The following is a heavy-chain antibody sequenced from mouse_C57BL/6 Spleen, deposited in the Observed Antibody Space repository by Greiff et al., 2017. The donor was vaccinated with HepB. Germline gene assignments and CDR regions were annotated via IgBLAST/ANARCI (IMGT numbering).Heavy chain of an antibody. Sequence: EVQLQQSGPELVKPGASVKISCKASGYTFTDYYMNWVKQSHGKSLEWIGDINPNNGGTSYNQKFKGKATLTVDKSSSTAYMELRSLTSEDSAVYYCARGVGPIDYWGQGTTLTVSS. CDR1: GYTFTDYY. CDR3: ARGVGPIDY. V-gene: IGHV1-26*01. CDR2: INPNNGGT. D-gene: IGHD4-1*01. J-gene: IGHJ2*01.